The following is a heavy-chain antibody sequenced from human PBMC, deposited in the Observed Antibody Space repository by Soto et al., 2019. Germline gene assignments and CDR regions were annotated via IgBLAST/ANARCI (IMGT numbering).Heavy chain of an antibody. V-gene: IGHV1-18*01. CDR1: GYTFTNYG. Sequence: ASVKVSCKAAGYTFTNYGISWVRQAPGQGLEWMGWIVTYNGNTQSTQKLQGRVTMTTDTSTSTAYMELRSLRSDDTAVYYCARVSKSSGWRGKWFDALGKRTMVTVSS. CDR3: ARVSKSSGWRGKWFDA. J-gene: IGHJ5*02. D-gene: IGHD6-19*01. CDR2: IVTYNGNT.